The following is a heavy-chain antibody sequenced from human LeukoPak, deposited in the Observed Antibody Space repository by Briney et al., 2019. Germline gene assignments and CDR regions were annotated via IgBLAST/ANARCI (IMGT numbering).Heavy chain of an antibody. J-gene: IGHJ4*02. CDR1: GFTFSSYS. Sequence: GGSLRLSCAASGFTFSSYSMNWVRQAPGKGLGWVSSISSSSSYIYYADSVKGRFTISRDNAKNSLYLQMNSLRAEDTAVYYCARDRYDSSGYYYRDPYYFDYWGQGTLVTVSS. CDR2: ISSSSSYI. V-gene: IGHV3-21*01. CDR3: ARDRYDSSGYYYRDPYYFDY. D-gene: IGHD3-22*01.